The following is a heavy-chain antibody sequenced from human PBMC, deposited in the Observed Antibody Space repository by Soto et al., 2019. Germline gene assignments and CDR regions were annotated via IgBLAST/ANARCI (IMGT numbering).Heavy chain of an antibody. CDR2: FSVSGAST. CDR1: GFTFLSYA. Sequence: PGGSLRLSCAASGFTFLSYAISFVRQAPGKWLEWVSSFSVSGASTYYADSVRGRFTISRDTSKSTLYLQMNSLRAEDTAIYYCAKDSGYNYGYAHGMDVWGQGTTVTVSS. CDR3: AKDSGYNYGYAHGMDV. V-gene: IGHV3-23*01. D-gene: IGHD5-18*01. J-gene: IGHJ6*02.